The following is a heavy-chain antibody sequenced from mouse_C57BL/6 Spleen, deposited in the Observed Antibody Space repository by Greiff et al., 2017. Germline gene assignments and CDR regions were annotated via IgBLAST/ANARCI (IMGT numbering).Heavy chain of an antibody. Sequence: VQLQQSGAELVKPGASVKLSCTASGYNIKDYYMHWVKQRAEQGLEWIGRIDPEGGGTKYAPKFQGKATITADTSSNTAYLQISSLASEDAADYARGGSAVESDYWGQGTTLTVAS. D-gene: IGHD1-1*01. CDR3: GGSAVESDY. CDR1: GYNIKDYY. V-gene: IGHV14-2*01. J-gene: IGHJ2*01. CDR2: IDPEGGGT.